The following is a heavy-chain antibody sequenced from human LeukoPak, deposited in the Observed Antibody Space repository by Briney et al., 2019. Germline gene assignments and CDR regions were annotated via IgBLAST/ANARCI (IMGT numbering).Heavy chain of an antibody. CDR3: ARKVTVTGNVGWFDP. CDR2: INPNSGGT. D-gene: IGHD6-19*01. CDR1: GYTFTGYY. Sequence: ASVKVSCKASGYTFTGYYMHWVRQAPGQGLEWMGRINPNSGGTNYARKFQGRVTMTRDTSISTAYMELSRLRSDDTAVYYCARKVTVTGNVGWFDPWGQGTLVTVSS. J-gene: IGHJ5*02. V-gene: IGHV1-2*06.